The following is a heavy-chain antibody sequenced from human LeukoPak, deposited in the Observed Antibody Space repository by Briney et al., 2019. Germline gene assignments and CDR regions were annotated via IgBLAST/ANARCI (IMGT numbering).Heavy chain of an antibody. J-gene: IGHJ4*02. CDR1: GYTFTDCY. Sequence: ALVKVSCKASGYTFTDCYIHWVRQAPGQGLEWVGWVNPKTGGTYYAQKFQGRVTMTRDTSISTAYMELSRLRSDDTALYYCARENWGYGYWGQGALVTVSS. D-gene: IGHD7-27*01. CDR3: ARENWGYGY. CDR2: VNPKTGGT. V-gene: IGHV1-2*02.